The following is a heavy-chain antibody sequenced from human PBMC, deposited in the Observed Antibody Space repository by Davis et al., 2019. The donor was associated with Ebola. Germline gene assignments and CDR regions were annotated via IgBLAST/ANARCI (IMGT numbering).Heavy chain of an antibody. V-gene: IGHV3-11*01. Sequence: PGGSLRLSCAASGFTFSDYYMSWIRQAPGKGLEWVSYISSSGSTIYYADSVKGRFTISRDNAKNSLYLQMNSLRAEDTAVYYCARSSKRFRDFFWFDPWGQGTLVTVSS. CDR3: ARSSKRFRDFFWFDP. J-gene: IGHJ5*02. CDR1: GFTFSDYY. D-gene: IGHD3-10*01. CDR2: ISSSGSTI.